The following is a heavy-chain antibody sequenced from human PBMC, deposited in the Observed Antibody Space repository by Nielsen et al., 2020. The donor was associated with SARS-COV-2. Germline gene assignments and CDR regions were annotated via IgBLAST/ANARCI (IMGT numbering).Heavy chain of an antibody. Sequence: SETLSLTCTVSGGSISSSSYYWGSIRQPPGKGLEWIGSIYYSGSTYYNPSLKSRVTISVDTSKNQFSLKLSSVTAADTAVYYCARLVSLPAGIFGVVIHGGNWFDPWGQGTLVTVSS. V-gene: IGHV4-39*01. J-gene: IGHJ5*02. D-gene: IGHD3-3*01. CDR3: ARLVSLPAGIFGVVIHGGNWFDP. CDR1: GGSISSSSYY. CDR2: IYYSGST.